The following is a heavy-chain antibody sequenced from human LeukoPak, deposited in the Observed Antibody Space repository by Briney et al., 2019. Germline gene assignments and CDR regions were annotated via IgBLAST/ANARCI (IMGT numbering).Heavy chain of an antibody. CDR3: ARGLGYFDY. CDR2: IYYSGST. J-gene: IGHJ4*02. V-gene: IGHV4-59*01. Sequence: SETLSLTCTVSGGSISSYYWSWIRQPPGKGLEWIGYIYYSGSTNYNPSLMSRVTISVDTSKNQFSLKLSSVTAADTAVYYCARGLGYFDYWGQGTLVTVS. CDR1: GGSISSYY. D-gene: IGHD3-22*01.